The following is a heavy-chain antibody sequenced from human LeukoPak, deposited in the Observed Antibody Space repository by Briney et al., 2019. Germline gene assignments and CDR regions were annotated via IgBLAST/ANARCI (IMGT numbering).Heavy chain of an antibody. Sequence: GESLKISCKGSGYSFTSYWIGWVRQMPGKGLEWMGIIYPGDSDTRYSPSFQGQVTISADKSISTAYLQWSSLKASDTAMYYCARLSGYCSSSVVEVWFDPWGQGTLVTVSS. CDR1: GYSFTSYW. CDR3: ARLSGYCSSSVVEVWFDP. D-gene: IGHD6-6*01. V-gene: IGHV5-51*01. CDR2: IYPGDSDT. J-gene: IGHJ5*02.